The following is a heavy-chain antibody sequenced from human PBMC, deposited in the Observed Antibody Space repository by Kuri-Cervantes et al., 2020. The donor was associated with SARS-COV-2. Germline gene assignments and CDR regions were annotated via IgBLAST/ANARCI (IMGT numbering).Heavy chain of an antibody. Sequence: SETLSLTCTVSGGSISSYYWSWIRQPPGKGLEWIGYIYYSESTNYNPSLKSRVTISVDTSKNQFSLKLSSVTAADTAVYYCARGPYGMDVWGQGTTVTVSS. CDR3: ARGPYGMDV. V-gene: IGHV4-59*08. CDR2: IYYSEST. CDR1: GGSISSYY. J-gene: IGHJ6*02.